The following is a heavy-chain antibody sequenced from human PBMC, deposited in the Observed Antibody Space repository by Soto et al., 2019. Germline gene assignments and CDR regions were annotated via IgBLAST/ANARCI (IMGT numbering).Heavy chain of an antibody. CDR2: ISYDGSNK. J-gene: IGHJ6*02. Sequence: QVQLVESGGGVVQPGRSLRLSCAASGFTFSSYAMHWVRQAPGKGLEWVAVISYDGSNKYYADSVKGRFTISRDNSKNPLYLQMISLRAEDTAVYYCASDRVRYGMDVWGQGTTVTVSS. CDR3: ASDRVRYGMDV. V-gene: IGHV3-30-3*01. CDR1: GFTFSSYA. D-gene: IGHD1-1*01.